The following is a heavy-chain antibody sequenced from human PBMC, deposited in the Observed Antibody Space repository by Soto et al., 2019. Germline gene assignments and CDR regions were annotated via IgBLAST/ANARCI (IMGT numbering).Heavy chain of an antibody. V-gene: IGHV4-39*01. CDR3: ASTCSGGSCYYYYYGMDV. D-gene: IGHD2-15*01. J-gene: IGHJ6*02. CDR2: IYYSGST. CDR1: GGSIGSSSYY. Sequence: SETLSLTCTVSGGSIGSSSYYWGWIRQPPGKGLEWIGSIYYSGSTYYNPSLKSRVTISVDTSKNQFSLKLSSVTAADTAVYYCASTCSGGSCYYYYYGMDVWGQGTTVTVFS.